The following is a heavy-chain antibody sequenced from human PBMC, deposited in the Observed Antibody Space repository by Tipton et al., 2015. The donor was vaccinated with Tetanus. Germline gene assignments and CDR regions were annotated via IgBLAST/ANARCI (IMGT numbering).Heavy chain of an antibody. CDR3: ARDQGGGRVARLNWFGP. CDR2: VYYSGDT. J-gene: IGHJ5*02. CDR1: GASFSGSY. D-gene: IGHD3-16*01. V-gene: IGHV4-31*11. Sequence: GLVKPSETLSLTCAVSGASFSGSYWSWIRHRPGKGLEWIGYVYYSGDTFYNPSLKSRVNISVDTSKNQFSLRLTSVTAADTAVYYCARDQGGGRVARLNWFGPWGQGTLVTVSS.